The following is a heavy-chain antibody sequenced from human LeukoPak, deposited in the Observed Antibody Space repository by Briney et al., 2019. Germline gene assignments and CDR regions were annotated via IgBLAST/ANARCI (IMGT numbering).Heavy chain of an antibody. D-gene: IGHD3-22*01. CDR1: GFSFSDYG. V-gene: IGHV3-48*01. CDR3: ARDCSESSGHYYKIGLDY. J-gene: IGHJ4*02. CDR2: INSNGAVI. Sequence: GGSLRLSCAASGFSFSDYGMNWVRRAPGKGLEWLSHINSNGAVISYADSVKGRFTISRDTAKSSLYLQMNSLRVEDTAVYYCARDCSESSGHYYKIGLDYWGQGTLVTVSS.